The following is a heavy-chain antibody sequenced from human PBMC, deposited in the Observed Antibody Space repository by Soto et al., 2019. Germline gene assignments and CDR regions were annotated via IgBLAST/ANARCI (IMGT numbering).Heavy chain of an antibody. Sequence: GGSLRLSCAASGFTFSSYAMSWVRQAPGKGLEWVSAISGSGGSTYYADSVKGRFTISRDNSKNTLYLQMNSLRAEDTAVYYCAKEFPSGWYGMGYYYYGMDVWGQGTTVTVSS. V-gene: IGHV3-23*01. CDR1: GFTFSSYA. CDR3: AKEFPSGWYGMGYYYYGMDV. CDR2: ISGSGGST. D-gene: IGHD6-19*01. J-gene: IGHJ6*02.